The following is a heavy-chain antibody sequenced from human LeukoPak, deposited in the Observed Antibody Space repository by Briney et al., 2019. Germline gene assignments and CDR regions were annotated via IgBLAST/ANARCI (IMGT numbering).Heavy chain of an antibody. V-gene: IGHV3-23*01. Sequence: GGSLRLSCAASGFSFSNYVMSWVRQAPGKGLEWVSAISGSAPSAYYADSVKGRFTISRDNSKDTLSLQMNSLRAEDTAVYYCAKDPHGSRQQLVPLYYYYGMDVWGQGTTVTVSS. CDR2: ISGSAPSA. D-gene: IGHD6-13*01. J-gene: IGHJ6*02. CDR3: AKDPHGSRQQLVPLYYYYGMDV. CDR1: GFSFSNYV.